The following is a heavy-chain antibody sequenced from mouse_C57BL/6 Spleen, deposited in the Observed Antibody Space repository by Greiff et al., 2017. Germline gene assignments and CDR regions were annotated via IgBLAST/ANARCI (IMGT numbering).Heavy chain of an antibody. CDR3: ARRGLLLRRYAMDY. V-gene: IGHV5-17*01. CDR2: ISSGSSTI. D-gene: IGHD1-1*01. CDR1: GFTFSDYG. J-gene: IGHJ4*01. Sequence: EVMLVESGGGLVKPGGSLKLSCAASGFTFSDYGMHWVRQAPEKGLEWVAYISSGSSTIYYADKVKGRFTISRDNAKNTLFLQMTSLRSEDTAMYYCARRGLLLRRYAMDYWGQGTSVTVSS.